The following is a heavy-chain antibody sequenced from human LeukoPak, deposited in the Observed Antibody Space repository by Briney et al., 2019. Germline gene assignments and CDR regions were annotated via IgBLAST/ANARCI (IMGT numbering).Heavy chain of an antibody. Sequence: GGSLRLSCAGSGFTFSNYEMHWVRQVAGGGLEWVSASGIGGDTFYTGSVKGRFTISRENAKNSFFLQMNSLSAGDTAVYYCVRERSGTSSAGFDIWGQGTMVTVSS. CDR2: SGIGGDT. V-gene: IGHV3-13*01. D-gene: IGHD1-26*01. CDR3: VRERSGTSSAGFDI. J-gene: IGHJ3*02. CDR1: GFTFSNYE.